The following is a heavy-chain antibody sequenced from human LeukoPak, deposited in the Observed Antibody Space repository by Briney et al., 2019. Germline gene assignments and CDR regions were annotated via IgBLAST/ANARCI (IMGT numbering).Heavy chain of an antibody. CDR3: ARVGNRPY. CDR1: GGSISSYY. J-gene: IGHJ4*02. V-gene: IGHV4-59*01. D-gene: IGHD1-14*01. CDR2: IYYSGST. Sequence: PSQTLSLTCTVSGGSISSYYWSWIRQPPGKGLEWIGYIYYSGSTNYNPSLKSRVTISVDTSKNQFSLKLSSVTAADTAVYYCARVGNRPYWGQGTLVTVSS.